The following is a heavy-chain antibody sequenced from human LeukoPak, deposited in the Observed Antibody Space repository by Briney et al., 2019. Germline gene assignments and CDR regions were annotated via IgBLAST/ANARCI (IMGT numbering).Heavy chain of an antibody. J-gene: IGHJ4*02. CDR2: INPSAGGT. D-gene: IGHD4-17*01. Sequence: ASVKVSCKASQSEYSFTSYYINWVRQAPGQGLEWMGIINPSAGGTSYAQKFQGRVTMTRDTSATTAYMELSSLRSEDTAVYYCARDDYGPLHYWGQGTLVTVSS. V-gene: IGHV1-46*01. CDR3: ARDDYGPLHY. CDR1: QSEYSFTSYY.